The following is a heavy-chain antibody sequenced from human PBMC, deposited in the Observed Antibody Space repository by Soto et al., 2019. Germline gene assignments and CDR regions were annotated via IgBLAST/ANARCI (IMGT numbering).Heavy chain of an antibody. CDR3: VREGRSSTSCNTGCAFDI. CDR2: ISSSSSTI. Sequence: GGSLSLSCAASGFTFSSYSMNWVRQAPGKGLEWVSYISSSSSTIYYGDYVKGRFTISRDNAENSVFLQMISLRAEDTAVYYCVREGRSSTSCNTGCAFDIWGQGTMVTVSS. CDR1: GFTFSSYS. J-gene: IGHJ3*02. D-gene: IGHD2-2*02. V-gene: IGHV3-48*04.